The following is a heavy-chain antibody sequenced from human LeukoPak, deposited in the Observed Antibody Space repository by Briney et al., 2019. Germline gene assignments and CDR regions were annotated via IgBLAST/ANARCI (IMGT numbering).Heavy chain of an antibody. CDR1: GFTFSSYW. CDR2: IKQDGSEK. Sequence: GGSLRLSCAASGFTFSSYWMSWVRQAPGKGLEWVANIKQDGSEKYYVDSVKGRFTISRDNAKNSLYLQMNSLRAEDTAVYYCARDSIFSAWYCSSTSCPDWFDPWGQGTLVTVSS. V-gene: IGHV3-7*01. D-gene: IGHD2-2*01. CDR3: ARDSIFSAWYCSSTSCPDWFDP. J-gene: IGHJ5*02.